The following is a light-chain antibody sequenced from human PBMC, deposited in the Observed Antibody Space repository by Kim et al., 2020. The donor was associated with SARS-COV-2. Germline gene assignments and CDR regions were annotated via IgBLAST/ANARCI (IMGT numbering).Light chain of an antibody. J-gene: IGLJ2*01. CDR1: NLGENS. V-gene: IGLV3-1*01. Sequence: ASPGQTVSITGSGDNLGENSACWYQQGPGQSPVLVIYQDNKRATGIPERFSGSSSGNTATLTISGTQAMDEADYYCQAWASTTVVFGGGTQLTVL. CDR3: QAWASTTVV. CDR2: QDN.